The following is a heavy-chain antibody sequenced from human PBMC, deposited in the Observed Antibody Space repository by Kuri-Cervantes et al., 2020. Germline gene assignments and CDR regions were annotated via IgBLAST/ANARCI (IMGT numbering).Heavy chain of an antibody. J-gene: IGHJ6*02. CDR1: GFTLSSYD. CDR2: ISYDGSNK. D-gene: IGHD2-2*01. V-gene: IGHV3-30*03. CDR3: ARSTGGYCSSTSCYFRDV. Sequence: LSLTCAASGFTLSSYDMHWVRQAPGKGLEWVAVISYDGSNKYYADSVKGRFTISRDNSKNTLYLQMNSLRAEDTAVYYCARSTGGYCSSTSCYFRDVWGQGTTVTVSS.